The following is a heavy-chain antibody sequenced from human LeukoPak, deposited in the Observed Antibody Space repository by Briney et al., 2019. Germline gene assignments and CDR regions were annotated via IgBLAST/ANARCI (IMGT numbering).Heavy chain of an antibody. CDR1: RFTFSSYW. CDR3: ARGRYSSSWPN. Sequence: GSLRLSCAASRFTFSSYWMSWVRQPPEKGLEWIGEINHSGSTNYNPSLKSRVTISLDTSKNQFSLKLSSVTAADTAVYYCARGRYSSSWPNWGQGTLVTVSS. V-gene: IGHV4-34*01. D-gene: IGHD6-13*01. CDR2: INHSGST. J-gene: IGHJ4*02.